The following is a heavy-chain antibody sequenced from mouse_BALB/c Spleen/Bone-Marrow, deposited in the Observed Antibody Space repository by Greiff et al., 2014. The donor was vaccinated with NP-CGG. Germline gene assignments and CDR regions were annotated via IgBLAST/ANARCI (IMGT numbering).Heavy chain of an antibody. D-gene: IGHD3-3*01. J-gene: IGHJ2*01. CDR2: IYPGDGST. CDR3: ARQGGPYYFDY. CDR1: GYTFTSYY. V-gene: IGHV1S56*01. Sequence: VQLQQSGPELVKPGASVKMSCKASGYTFTSYYIHWVKQRPGQGLEWIGWIYPGDGSTKYNEKFKGKTTLTADKSSSTAYMLLSSLTSEDSATYFCARQGGPYYFDYWGQGTTLTVSS.